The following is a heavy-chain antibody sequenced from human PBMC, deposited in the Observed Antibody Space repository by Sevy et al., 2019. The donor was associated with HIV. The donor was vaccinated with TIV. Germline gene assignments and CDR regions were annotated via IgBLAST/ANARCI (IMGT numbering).Heavy chain of an antibody. CDR2: IHSTGGS. Sequence: SETLSLTCTVSGGSISTYYWTWIRQPPGKGLEWLGSIHSTGGSNDNPSLDGRITLSVDTSKNQFSMKMSSVTAADPSVYYCARVPGIIVPAAIPDRYYYSMDVWGQGTTVTVSS. V-gene: IGHV4-59*01. J-gene: IGHJ6*02. D-gene: IGHD2-2*02. CDR1: GGSISTYY. CDR3: ARVPGIIVPAAIPDRYYYSMDV.